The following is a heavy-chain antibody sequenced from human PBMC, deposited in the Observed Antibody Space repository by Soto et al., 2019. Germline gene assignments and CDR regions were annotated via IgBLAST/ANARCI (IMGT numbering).Heavy chain of an antibody. D-gene: IGHD4-4*01. J-gene: IGHJ6*02. V-gene: IGHV1-3*01. CDR3: ARDQGVTQSFYYSCGMDV. Sequence: QVQLVQSGAEVKKPGASVKVSCKASGYTFTSYAMHWVRQAPGQRLERMGWINAGNGNTKYSQKFQGRVTITRDTSASTAYMELSSLRSEDTAVYYCARDQGVTQSFYYSCGMDVWGQGTTVTVSS. CDR1: GYTFTSYA. CDR2: INAGNGNT.